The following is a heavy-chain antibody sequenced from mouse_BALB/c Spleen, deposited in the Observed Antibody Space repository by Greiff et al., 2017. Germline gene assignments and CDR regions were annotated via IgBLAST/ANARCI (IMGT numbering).Heavy chain of an antibody. D-gene: IGHD2-3*01. CDR3: ARSRGYDGYYEGFAY. CDR2: ISSGSSTI. Sequence: EVMLVESGGGLVQPGGSRKLSCAASGFTFSSFGMHWVRQAPEKGLEWVAYISSGSSTIYYADTVKGRFTISRDNPKNTLFLQMTSLRSEDTAMYYCARSRGYDGYYEGFAYWGQGTLVTVSA. V-gene: IGHV5-17*02. CDR1: GFTFSSFG. J-gene: IGHJ3*01.